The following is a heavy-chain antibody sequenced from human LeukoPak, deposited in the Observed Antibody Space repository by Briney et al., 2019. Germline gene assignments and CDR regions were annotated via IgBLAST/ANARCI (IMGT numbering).Heavy chain of an antibody. J-gene: IGHJ4*02. D-gene: IGHD4-17*01. Sequence: ASVKVSCKASGYTCTSYYMHCMRHTPGQGLERKEIINPSGSSTSHAQKFQGRVTMTRVTSTSTVYMELSSLRSEDTAVYYCARDLKLPNGDTDYWGQGTLVTVSS. CDR2: INPSGSST. CDR1: GYTCTSYY. CDR3: ARDLKLPNGDTDY. V-gene: IGHV1-46*01.